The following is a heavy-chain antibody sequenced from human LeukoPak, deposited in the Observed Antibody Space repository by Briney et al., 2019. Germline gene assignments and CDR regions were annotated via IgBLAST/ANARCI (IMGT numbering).Heavy chain of an antibody. J-gene: IGHJ6*02. Sequence: ASVKVSCKASGGTFSSYAISWVRQAPGQGLEWMGRIIPILGIANYAQKFQGRVMITADKSTSTAYMELSSLRSEDTAVYYCARDAVDTVYYYGMDVWGQGTTVTVSS. CDR2: IIPILGIA. D-gene: IGHD5-18*01. V-gene: IGHV1-69*04. CDR1: GGTFSSYA. CDR3: ARDAVDTVYYYGMDV.